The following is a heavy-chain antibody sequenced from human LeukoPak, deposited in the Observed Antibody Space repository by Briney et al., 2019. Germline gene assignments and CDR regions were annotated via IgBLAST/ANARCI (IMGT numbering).Heavy chain of an antibody. CDR1: GYSFTKYW. J-gene: IGHJ6*02. Sequence: GESLKISCKGSGYSFTKYWIGWVRQMPGKGPEWMGVIYPGDSDTTYSPSFQGQVTISADKSISTAYLQWSSLRASDTAIYYCARVYTSPWPYYYYYYGMDVWGQGTTVTVSS. D-gene: IGHD2-2*01. CDR3: ARVYTSPWPYYYYYYGMDV. V-gene: IGHV5-51*01. CDR2: IYPGDSDT.